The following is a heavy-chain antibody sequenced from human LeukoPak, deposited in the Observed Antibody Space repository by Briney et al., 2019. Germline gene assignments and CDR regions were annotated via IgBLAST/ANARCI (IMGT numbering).Heavy chain of an antibody. V-gene: IGHV3-30*02. J-gene: IGHJ1*01. Sequence: GGSLRLSCAGSGFTFSSYGMQWVRQAPGKGLEWVAFIRYDGSNKYYADSVKGRFTISRDNSKNTLYLQMNSLRAEDTAVYYCAKVAYGDILPGEYFQHWGQGTLVTVSS. CDR2: IRYDGSNK. CDR3: AKVAYGDILPGEYFQH. CDR1: GFTFSSYG. D-gene: IGHD4-17*01.